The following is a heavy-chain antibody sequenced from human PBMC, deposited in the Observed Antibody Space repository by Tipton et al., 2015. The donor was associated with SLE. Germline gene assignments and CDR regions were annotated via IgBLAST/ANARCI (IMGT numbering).Heavy chain of an antibody. D-gene: IGHD2-21*01. Sequence: TLSLTCTVSGGSISSYYWSWIRQPPGKGLEWIGYIRYSGSTRYNPSLQSRVTISVDTSKNQFSLKLNSVTAADTALYYCGRDLDCGGDCLDSWGRGTLVTVSS. CDR2: IRYSGST. J-gene: IGHJ5*01. CDR3: GRDLDCGGDCLDS. CDR1: GGSISSYY. V-gene: IGHV4-59*03.